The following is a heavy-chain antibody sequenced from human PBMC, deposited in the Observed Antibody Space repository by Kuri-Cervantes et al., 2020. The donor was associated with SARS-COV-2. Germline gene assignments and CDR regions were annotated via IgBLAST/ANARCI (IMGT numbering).Heavy chain of an antibody. Sequence: GGYLKIPCAASGFTFDDYGMRWVRQAPGKGLEWVSGINWNGGSTGYADSVKGRFTISRDNAKNSLYLQMNSLRAEDTALYYCAREGCRSTSCRENYYYIDVWGKGTTVTVSS. J-gene: IGHJ6*03. CDR3: AREGCRSTSCRENYYYIDV. CDR2: INWNGGST. D-gene: IGHD2-2*01. CDR1: GFTFDDYG. V-gene: IGHV3-20*04.